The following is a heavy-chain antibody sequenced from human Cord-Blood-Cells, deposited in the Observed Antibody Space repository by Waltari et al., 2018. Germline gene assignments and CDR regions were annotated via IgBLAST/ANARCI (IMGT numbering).Heavy chain of an antibody. J-gene: IGHJ3*02. Sequence: QLQLQESGPGLVKPSETLFLTCTVSGGSISRSSYYWGCIRQPPGKGLEWVGSVYYSGSTYYTPSLKSRVTISVDTSKNQFSLKLSSVTAADTAVYYCANYGSGSYDAFDIWGQGTMVTVSS. V-gene: IGHV4-39*01. CDR3: ANYGSGSYDAFDI. D-gene: IGHD3-10*01. CDR2: VYYSGST. CDR1: GGSISRSSYY.